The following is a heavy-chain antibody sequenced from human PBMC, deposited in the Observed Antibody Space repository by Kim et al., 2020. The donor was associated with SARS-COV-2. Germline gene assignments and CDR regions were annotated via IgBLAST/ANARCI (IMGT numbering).Heavy chain of an antibody. D-gene: IGHD3-16*01. CDR1: GFTFSSYV. J-gene: IGHJ4*02. CDR2: ISNSGDAT. V-gene: IGHV3-23*01. CDR3: AKGDAYYRTSTSYSPFFFDD. Sequence: GGSLRLSCVGSGFTFSSYVMNWVRQAPGKGLQRVSGISNSGDATFYADSVKGRFTISRDNSRNTLYLQMNSLRVEDTAVYFCAKGDAYYRTSTSYSPFFFDDWGQGTLVTVSS.